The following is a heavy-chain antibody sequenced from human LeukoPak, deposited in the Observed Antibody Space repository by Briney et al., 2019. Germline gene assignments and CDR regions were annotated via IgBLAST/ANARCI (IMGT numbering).Heavy chain of an antibody. D-gene: IGHD2-15*01. V-gene: IGHV3-48*02. J-gene: IGHJ3*02. Sequence: PGGSLRLSCAASGFTFSSYSMNWVRQAPGKGLEWVSYISSSSSTIYYADSVKGRFTISRDNAKNSLYLQMNSLRDEDTAVYYCARAGPRVVAATRLYAFDIWGQGTMVTVSS. CDR2: ISSSSSTI. CDR1: GFTFSSYS. CDR3: ARAGPRVVAATRLYAFDI.